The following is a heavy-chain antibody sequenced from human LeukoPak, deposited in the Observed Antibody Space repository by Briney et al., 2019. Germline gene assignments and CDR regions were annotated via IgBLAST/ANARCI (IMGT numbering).Heavy chain of an antibody. V-gene: IGHV3-30-3*01. CDR3: AKDITIFGVVITAGWFDP. D-gene: IGHD3-3*01. CDR2: ISYDGDNK. CDR1: GFTFSSYA. Sequence: GGSLRLSCAASGFTFSSYAMHWVRQAPGKGLEWVAVISYDGDNKYCADSVKGRFTISRDNSKNTLYLQMNSLRAEDTAVYYCAKDITIFGVVITAGWFDPWGQGTLVTVSS. J-gene: IGHJ5*02.